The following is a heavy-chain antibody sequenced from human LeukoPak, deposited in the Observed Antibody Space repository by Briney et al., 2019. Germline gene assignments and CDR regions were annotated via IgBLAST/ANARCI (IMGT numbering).Heavy chain of an antibody. CDR2: INPSGGST. Sequence: GASVKVSCKASGYTFTSYYMHWVRQAPGQGLEWMGIINPSGGSTSYAQKFQGRVTMTRDMSTSTVYMELSSLRSEDTAVYYCAIQVGDGYNYVSFAFDIWGQGTMVTVSS. D-gene: IGHD5-24*01. CDR1: GYTFTSYY. V-gene: IGHV1-46*01. CDR3: AIQVGDGYNYVSFAFDI. J-gene: IGHJ3*02.